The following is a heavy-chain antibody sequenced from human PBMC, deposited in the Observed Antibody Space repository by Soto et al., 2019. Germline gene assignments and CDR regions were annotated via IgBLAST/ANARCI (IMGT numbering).Heavy chain of an antibody. D-gene: IGHD3-3*01. V-gene: IGHV4-4*07. CDR2: IDRSGST. CDR3: ARGGHDFWSGPFDY. J-gene: IGHJ4*02. Sequence: QGQLQESGPGLVKPSETLSLTCSVSGGSISTYYCNWIRQPAGKGLEWIGRIDRSGSTNYSPSLKSRATMSVDTSKNQFSLKLTSVTAADTAVYYCARGGHDFWSGPFDYWGQGTLATVSS. CDR1: GGSISTYY.